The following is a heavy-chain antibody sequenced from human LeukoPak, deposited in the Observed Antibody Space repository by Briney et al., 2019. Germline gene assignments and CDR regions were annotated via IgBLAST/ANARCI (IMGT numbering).Heavy chain of an antibody. CDR1: GGSLSSTRYF. CDR2: IYYSGTT. Sequence: ETLSLTCIVSGGSLSSTRYFWGWTRQPPVKGLEWIGTIYYSGTTYYNPSLKSPVNISVDTSKNPFAMELSILTAADAAVYYCARLVVPAAMGHGLDYWGQGTMVTVSS. V-gene: IGHV4-39*01. CDR3: ARLVVPAAMGHGLDY. D-gene: IGHD2-2*01. J-gene: IGHJ4*02.